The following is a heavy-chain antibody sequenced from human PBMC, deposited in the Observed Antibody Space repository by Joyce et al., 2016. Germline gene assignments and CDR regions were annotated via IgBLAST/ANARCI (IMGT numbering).Heavy chain of an antibody. CDR3: ARGGYCSSTSCYQHAFDI. CDR1: GGTFSSYA. J-gene: IGHJ3*02. CDR2: ISPIFGTA. D-gene: IGHD2-2*01. Sequence: QVQLVQSGAEVRKHGSSVKVSCKASGGTFSSYAISWVRQAPGQGLEWMGGISPIFGTANYAQKFQGRVTITADKSTSTAYMELSSLRSDDTAVYYCARGGYCSSTSCYQHAFDIWGQGTMVTVSS. V-gene: IGHV1-69*06.